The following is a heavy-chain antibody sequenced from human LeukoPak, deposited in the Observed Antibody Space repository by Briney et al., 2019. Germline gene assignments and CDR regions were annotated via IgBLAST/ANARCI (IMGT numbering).Heavy chain of an antibody. CDR3: ARDKSSTLSDAFDI. CDR1: GFTVSSNS. CDR2: IYSGGNT. V-gene: IGHV3-53*01. J-gene: IGHJ3*02. Sequence: GGSLRLSCTVSGFTVSSNSWSWVRQAPGKGLEWVSFIYSGGNTHYSDSVTGRFTISRDNAKNTLYLQMNSLRAEDTAVYYCARDKSSTLSDAFDIWGQGTMVTVSS.